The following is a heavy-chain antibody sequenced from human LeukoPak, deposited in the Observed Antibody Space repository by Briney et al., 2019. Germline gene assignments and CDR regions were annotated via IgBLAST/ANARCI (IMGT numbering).Heavy chain of an antibody. D-gene: IGHD1-26*01. CDR3: AKDLGSGSYDAFDI. CDR1: GYTFINYY. J-gene: IGHJ3*02. Sequence: ASVKVSCKASGYTFINYYIHWVRQAPGQGLEWMGWINPNSGGTKYAQNFQGWVTMTRDTSITTVYMELSRLRSDDSAMNYCAKDLGSGSYDAFDIWGQGTMVTVSP. V-gene: IGHV1-2*04. CDR2: INPNSGGT.